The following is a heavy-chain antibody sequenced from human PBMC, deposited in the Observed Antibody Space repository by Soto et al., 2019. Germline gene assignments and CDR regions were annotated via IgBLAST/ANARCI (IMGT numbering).Heavy chain of an antibody. J-gene: IGHJ6*02. D-gene: IGHD3-22*01. V-gene: IGHV3-33*01. CDR2: IWYDGSNK. CDR3: ARDLLGITMIVAGNDGMDV. CDR1: GFTFSSYG. Sequence: QVQLVESGGGVVQPGRSLRLSCAASGFTFSSYGMHWVRQAPGKGLEWVAVIWYDGSNKYYADSVKGRFTISRDNSKNTLYLQVNSLRAEDTAVYYCARDLLGITMIVAGNDGMDVWGQGTTVTVSS.